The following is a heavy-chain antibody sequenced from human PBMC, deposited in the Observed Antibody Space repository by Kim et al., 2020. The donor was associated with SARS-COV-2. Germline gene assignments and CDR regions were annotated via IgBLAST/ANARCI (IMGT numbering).Heavy chain of an antibody. J-gene: IGHJ4*02. Sequence: GGSLRLSCAASGFTFSSYAMHWVRQTPGKGLEWVAVISYDGSNKYYADSVKGRFTISRDNSKSTLYLQMNSLRAEDTAVYYCARDPSRMLDYWGQGTLVTVSS. V-gene: IGHV3-30-3*01. CDR3: ARDPSRMLDY. CDR1: GFTFSSYA. CDR2: ISYDGSNK.